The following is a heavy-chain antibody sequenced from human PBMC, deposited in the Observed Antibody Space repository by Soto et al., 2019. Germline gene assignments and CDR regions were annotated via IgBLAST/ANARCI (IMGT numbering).Heavy chain of an antibody. CDR3: ARKQAGFFYGIDY. Sequence: QVQLQESGPGLVKPSQTLSLTCTVSGGSINSGGYYWTWLRQHPGKGLEWLGYIADFGYTFYNPSLQSRVILYMDTSKSQFSLKLSSATAADTAVYFCARKQAGFFYGIDYWGQGTLVTVSS. J-gene: IGHJ4*02. D-gene: IGHD3-3*01. V-gene: IGHV4-31*03. CDR2: IADFGYT. CDR1: GGSINSGGYY.